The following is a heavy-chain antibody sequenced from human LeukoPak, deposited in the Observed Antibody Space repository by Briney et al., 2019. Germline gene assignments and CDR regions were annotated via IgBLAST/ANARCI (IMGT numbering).Heavy chain of an antibody. V-gene: IGHV1-2*02. CDR2: INPNSGVT. CDR1: GYTFTGYY. CDR3: ARDQIAIGGAAAAWFDP. D-gene: IGHD6-13*01. J-gene: IGHJ5*02. Sequence: ASVKVSCKASGYTFTGYYMHWVRQAPGQGLEWMGWINPNSGVTNYAQKFQGRVTMTRDTSISTAYMELSRLRSDDAAVYYCARDQIAIGGAAAAWFDPWGQGTLVTVSS.